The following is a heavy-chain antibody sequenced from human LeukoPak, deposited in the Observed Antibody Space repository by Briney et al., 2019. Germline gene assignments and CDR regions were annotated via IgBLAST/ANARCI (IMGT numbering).Heavy chain of an antibody. J-gene: IGHJ3*02. CDR3: ARHASPGYCSGGSCSGDAFDI. CDR1: GYSFTSYW. CDR2: IYPGDSDT. D-gene: IGHD2-15*01. Sequence: GESLKISCKGSGYSFTSYWIGWVRQMPGKGLEWMGIIYPGDSDTRYSPSFQGQVTISADKSISTAYLQWSSLKASDTAMYYCARHASPGYCSGGSCSGDAFDIWGQGTMVTVSS. V-gene: IGHV5-51*01.